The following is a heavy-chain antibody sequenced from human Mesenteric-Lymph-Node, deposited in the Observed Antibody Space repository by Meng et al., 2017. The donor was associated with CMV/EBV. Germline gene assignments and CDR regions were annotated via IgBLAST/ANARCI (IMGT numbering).Heavy chain of an antibody. D-gene: IGHD2-2*01. V-gene: IGHV3-9*01. J-gene: IGHJ4*02. CDR2: ISWNSGSI. CDR1: GFTFDDYA. Sequence: SLKISCAASGFTFDDYAMHWVRQAPGKGLEWVSGISWNSGSIGYADSVKGRFTISRDNSKNTLYLQMTSLRAEDTAVYSCAKDARYCSSSTCYPNPYYFDYWGQGMLVTVSS. CDR3: AKDARYCSSSTCYPNPYYFDY.